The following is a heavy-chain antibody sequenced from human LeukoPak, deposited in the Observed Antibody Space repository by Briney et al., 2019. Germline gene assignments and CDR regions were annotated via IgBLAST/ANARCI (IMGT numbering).Heavy chain of an antibody. V-gene: IGHV4-59*01. J-gene: IGHJ4*02. D-gene: IGHD6-19*01. CDR3: ARATVADLCYFDY. CDR1: GGSISSYY. CDR2: IYYSGST. Sequence: PSETLSLTCTVSGGSISSYYWSWIRQPPGKGLEGIGYIYYSGSTNYNPSLKSRVTISVDTSKNQFSLKLSSVTAADTAVYYCARATVADLCYFDYWGQGTLVTVSS.